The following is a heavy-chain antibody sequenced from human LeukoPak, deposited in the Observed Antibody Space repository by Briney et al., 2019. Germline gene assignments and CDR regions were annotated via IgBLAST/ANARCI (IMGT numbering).Heavy chain of an antibody. CDR3: ARIGSYRGYFDY. CDR2: AYYSGHT. Sequence: SETLSLTCTVSGGSISDNYWSWIRQPPGKGLEWIGYAYYSGHTNYNSSLKSRVTMSLDTSKSQFSLRLSSVTAADTAVYYCARIGSYRGYFDYWGQGTLVTVSS. V-gene: IGHV4-59*08. D-gene: IGHD4-4*01. CDR1: GGSISDNY. J-gene: IGHJ4*02.